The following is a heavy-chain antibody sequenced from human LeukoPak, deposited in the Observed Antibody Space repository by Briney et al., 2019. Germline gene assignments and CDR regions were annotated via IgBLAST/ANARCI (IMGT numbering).Heavy chain of an antibody. D-gene: IGHD5-24*01. CDR2: MYTSGST. Sequence: SETLSLTCSVSGGSISSYSWSWIRQPAVKGLEWIGRMYTSGSTKYNPSLKSRVTMSVDTSKNQFSLKLSSVTAADTAVYYCARWARGWLQFRVPYWYFDLWGRGTLVTVSS. J-gene: IGHJ2*01. CDR1: GGSISSYS. CDR3: ARWARGWLQFRVPYWYFDL. V-gene: IGHV4-4*07.